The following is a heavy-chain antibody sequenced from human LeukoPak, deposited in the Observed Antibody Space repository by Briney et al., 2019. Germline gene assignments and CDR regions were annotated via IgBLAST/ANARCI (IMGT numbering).Heavy chain of an antibody. CDR3: AKSRGRGSGWNDAFDV. CDR1: GDSISTYY. Sequence: PSETLSLTCTVSGDSISTYYWSWIRQPPGKGLEWIGYIYYNGSANFDPSLKSRVAISVDTSKNQFSLKLSSVTAADTAVYYCAKSRGRGSGWNDAFDVWGQGTMVTVSS. CDR2: IYYNGSA. V-gene: IGHV4-59*01. J-gene: IGHJ3*01. D-gene: IGHD6-19*01.